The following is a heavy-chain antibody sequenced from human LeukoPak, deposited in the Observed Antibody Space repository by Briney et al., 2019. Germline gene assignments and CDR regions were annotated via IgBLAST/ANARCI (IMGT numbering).Heavy chain of an antibody. D-gene: IGHD3-10*01. V-gene: IGHV4-59*12. CDR2: IYYSGST. J-gene: IGHJ4*02. Sequence: SETLSLTFTVSGGSISSYYWSWIRQPPGKGLEWTGYIYYSGSTNYNPSLKSRVTISVDTSKNQFSLKLSSVTAADTAVYYCARGRRGSGSYSDYWGQGTLVTVSS. CDR1: GGSISSYY. CDR3: ARGRRGSGSYSDY.